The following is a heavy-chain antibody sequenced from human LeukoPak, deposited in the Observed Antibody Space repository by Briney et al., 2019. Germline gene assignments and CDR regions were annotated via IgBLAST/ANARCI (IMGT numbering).Heavy chain of an antibody. V-gene: IGHV1-3*01. CDR3: ARGYYDSSGYYPPYYYYGMDV. Sequence: ASVKVSCKASGYTFTSYGISWVRQAPGQRLEWMGWINAGNGNTKYSQKFQGRVTITRDTSASTAYMELSSLRSEDTAVYYCARGYYDSSGYYPPYYYYGMDVWGQGTTVTVSS. D-gene: IGHD3-22*01. CDR2: INAGNGNT. J-gene: IGHJ6*02. CDR1: GYTFTSYG.